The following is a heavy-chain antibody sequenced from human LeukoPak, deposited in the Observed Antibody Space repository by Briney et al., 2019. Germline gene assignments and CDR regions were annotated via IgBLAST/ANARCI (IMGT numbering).Heavy chain of an antibody. CDR3: ARNTGYDFWSGYVENWFDP. Sequence: PGGSLRLSCAASGFTFSSYWMSWVRQAPGKGLEWVANIKQDGSEKYYVDSVKGRFTISRDNAKNSLYLQMNSLRAEDTAVYYCARNTGYDFWSGYVENWFDPWGQGTLVTVSS. J-gene: IGHJ5*02. V-gene: IGHV3-7*01. CDR2: IKQDGSEK. CDR1: GFTFSSYW. D-gene: IGHD3-3*01.